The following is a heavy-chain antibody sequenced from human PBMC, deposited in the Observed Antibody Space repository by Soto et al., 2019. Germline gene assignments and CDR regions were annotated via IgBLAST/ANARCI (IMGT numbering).Heavy chain of an antibody. V-gene: IGHV3-30*04. J-gene: IGHJ3*02. D-gene: IGHD2-21*01. CDR1: GFTFSSYA. Sequence: GGSLRLSCAASGFTFSSYAMHWVRQAPGKGLEWVAVISYDGSNKYYADSVKGRFTISKDNSKNTLYLQMNSLRAEDTAVYYCANPLKANLWVFDIWGQGTMVTVSS. CDR2: ISYDGSNK. CDR3: ANPLKANLWVFDI.